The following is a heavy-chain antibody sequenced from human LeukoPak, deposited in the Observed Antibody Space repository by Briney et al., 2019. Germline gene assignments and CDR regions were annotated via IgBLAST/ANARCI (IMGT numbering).Heavy chain of an antibody. V-gene: IGHV3-21*01. Sequence: GGSLRVSCDTSGFIFKNYSMNWVRQAPGKGLEWVASISSSYTFKYYTDSVKGRFTVSRDNTKNSLYLQMNSLRVEDTAVYYCARDLMVRGLSYCFDSWGQGTLVTVSS. CDR1: GFIFKNYS. CDR3: ARDLMVRGLSYCFDS. CDR2: ISSSYTFK. J-gene: IGHJ4*02. D-gene: IGHD3-10*01.